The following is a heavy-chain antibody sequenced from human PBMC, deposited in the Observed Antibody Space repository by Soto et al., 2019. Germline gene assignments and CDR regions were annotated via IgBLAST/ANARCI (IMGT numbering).Heavy chain of an antibody. D-gene: IGHD3-3*01. V-gene: IGHV1-18*01. J-gene: IGHJ4*02. CDR1: GYTFTSYG. CDR2: ISAYNGNT. CDR3: ARDFKILGVVTDFDY. Sequence: ASVKVSCKASGYTFTSYGISWVRQAPGQGLEWMGWISAYNGNTNYAQKLQGRVTMTTDTSTSTAYMELRSLRPDDTAVYYCARDFKILGVVTDFDYWGQGTLVTVSS.